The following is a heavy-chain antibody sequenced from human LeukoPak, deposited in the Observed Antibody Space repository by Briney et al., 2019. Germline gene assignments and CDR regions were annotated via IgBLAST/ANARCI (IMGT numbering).Heavy chain of an antibody. CDR2: IIPIFGTA. V-gene: IGHV1-69*05. D-gene: IGHD5-12*01. CDR3: ASGRGYFSYYYYYMDV. Sequence: SVKVSCKASGGTFSSYAISWVRQAPGQGLEWMGGIIPIFGTANYAQKFQGRVTITTDESTSTAYMELSSLRSEDTAVYYCASGRGYFSYYYYYMDVWGKGTTVTVSS. J-gene: IGHJ6*03. CDR1: GGTFSSYA.